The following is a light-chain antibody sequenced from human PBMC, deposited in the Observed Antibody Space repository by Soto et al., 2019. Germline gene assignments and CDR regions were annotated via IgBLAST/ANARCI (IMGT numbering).Light chain of an antibody. CDR2: AVS. V-gene: IGKV3-20*01. Sequence: EIVLTQSPGTLSLSPGEGATLSCRASQSVSRNYLAWYRQRPGQAPRLLIYAVSSRAIDTPDRFSGSGSGTDFTLTISRLEPEDFAVYYCQHFGDSVWTFGQGTKVDIK. CDR3: QHFGDSVWT. CDR1: QSVSRNY. J-gene: IGKJ1*01.